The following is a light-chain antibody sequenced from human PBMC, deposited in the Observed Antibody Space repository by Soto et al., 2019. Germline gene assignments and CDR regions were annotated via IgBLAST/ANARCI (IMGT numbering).Light chain of an antibody. CDR1: QGIYNY. V-gene: IGKV1-27*01. CDR2: AAS. J-gene: IGKJ3*01. CDR3: QKYNSVPFT. Sequence: DIQMTQSPSSLSASVGDTVSITCRASQGIYNYLAWYQKKPGKPPKPLISAASTLHSGVPSRFSGSGSGTDFTLTISSLQPEDVATYYCQKYNSVPFTFCPGTTVDIK.